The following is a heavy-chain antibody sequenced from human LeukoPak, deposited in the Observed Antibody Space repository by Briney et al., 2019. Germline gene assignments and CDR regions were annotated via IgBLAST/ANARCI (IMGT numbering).Heavy chain of an antibody. V-gene: IGHV3-23*01. CDR2: ISGSGGST. Sequence: GGSLRLSCAASGFTFSSYAMSWVRQAPGKGLEWVSAISGSGGSTYYADSVKGRFTISRDNSKNTLYLQMNSLRAEDTAVYYCAKDPYIVVVPAANFDYWGQGTPVTVSS. CDR1: GFTFSSYA. D-gene: IGHD2-2*01. J-gene: IGHJ4*02. CDR3: AKDPYIVVVPAANFDY.